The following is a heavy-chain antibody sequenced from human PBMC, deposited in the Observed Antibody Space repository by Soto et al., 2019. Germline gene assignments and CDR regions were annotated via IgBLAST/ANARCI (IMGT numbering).Heavy chain of an antibody. J-gene: IGHJ5*02. CDR1: GGSISSSRSY. V-gene: IGHV4-39*01. CDR3: ARQAAAPGIDLWFDP. Sequence: QLQLQESGPGLVKPSETLSLTCNVSGGSISSSRSYWAWFRQPPGKELEWIANIFYAGNTYYNPSLKSRVLVSVDTSKNQFSLKLDSVTAADTAVYYCARQAAAPGIDLWFDPWGQGTLVTVSS. CDR2: IFYAGNT. D-gene: IGHD6-13*01.